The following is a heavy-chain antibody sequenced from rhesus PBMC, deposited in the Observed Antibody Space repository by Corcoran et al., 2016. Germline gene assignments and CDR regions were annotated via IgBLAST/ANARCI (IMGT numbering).Heavy chain of an antibody. V-gene: IGHV4-93*02. CDR2: IYGSSGGA. D-gene: IGHD6-43*01. CDR3: ARHFTSSHFDY. Sequence: QVELQESGPAVVKPSETLSLTCAVSGGSISSDNRWNWIRQSPGKGLEWLALIYGSSGGAEYNPSLKSRVAISMDTSKNQCSLKLSSVTAADTAVYYCARHFTSSHFDYWGRGVLVTVSS. J-gene: IGHJ4*01. CDR1: GGSISSDNR.